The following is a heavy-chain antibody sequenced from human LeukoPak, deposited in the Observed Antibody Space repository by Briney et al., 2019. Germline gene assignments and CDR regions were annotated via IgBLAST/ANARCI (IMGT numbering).Heavy chain of an antibody. Sequence: PGGSLRLSCTTSGFTFGDYAMSWVRQAPGKGLEWVGFIRSNANSGTAEYAASVKGRFTISRDDSKSIAYLQMNSLNTADTAVYYCSRGEGNYRDSRGPMEFDYWGQGTLLTVSS. J-gene: IGHJ4*02. CDR2: IRSNANSGTA. V-gene: IGHV3-49*04. CDR3: SRGEGNYRDSRGPMEFDY. D-gene: IGHD3-22*01. CDR1: GFTFGDYA.